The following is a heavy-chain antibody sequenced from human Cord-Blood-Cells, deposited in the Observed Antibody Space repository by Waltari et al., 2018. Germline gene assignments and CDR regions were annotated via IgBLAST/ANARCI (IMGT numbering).Heavy chain of an antibody. CDR1: GGSISSGGYY. V-gene: IGHV4-31*03. J-gene: IGHJ5*02. CDR2: IYYSGST. Sequence: QVQLQESGPGLVKPSQTLSLTCTVSGGSISSGGYYWSWIRQPPGKGLEWIGYIYYSGSTYYNPSLKSRVTISVDTSKNQFSLKLSSVTAADTAVYYCASRVVAATIRGGNNWFDPWGQGTLVTVSS. D-gene: IGHD2-15*01. CDR3: ASRVVAATIRGGNNWFDP.